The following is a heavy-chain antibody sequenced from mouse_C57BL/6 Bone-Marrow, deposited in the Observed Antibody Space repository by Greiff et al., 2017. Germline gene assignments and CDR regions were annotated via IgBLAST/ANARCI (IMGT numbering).Heavy chain of an antibody. CDR3: TSYYGSSFHYYAKDY. V-gene: IGHV1-15*01. J-gene: IGHJ4*01. CDR2: IDPETGGT. CDR1: GYTFTDYE. D-gene: IGHD1-1*01. Sequence: QVQLQQSGAELVRPGASVTLSCKASGYTFTDYEMHWVKQTPVHGLEWIGAIDPETGGTAYNQKFKGKAILTADKSSSTAYMELRSLTSEDSAVYYCTSYYGSSFHYYAKDYWGQGTSVTVSS.